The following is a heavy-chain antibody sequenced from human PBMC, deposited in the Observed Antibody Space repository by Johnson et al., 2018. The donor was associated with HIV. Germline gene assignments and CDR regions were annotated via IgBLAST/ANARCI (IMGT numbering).Heavy chain of an antibody. V-gene: IGHV3-7*01. Sequence: VQLVESGGGLVQPGGSLRLSCAASGFTFSSYWMSWVRQAPGKRLEWVATIKHDGSEKVYVDSVRGRFTISRDNAKNSVYLEMNSLRVEDTAVYYCAGAPSSSYAFDIWGQGTMVTVSS. J-gene: IGHJ3*02. CDR3: AGAPSSSYAFDI. CDR2: IKHDGSEK. D-gene: IGHD6-13*01. CDR1: GFTFSSYW.